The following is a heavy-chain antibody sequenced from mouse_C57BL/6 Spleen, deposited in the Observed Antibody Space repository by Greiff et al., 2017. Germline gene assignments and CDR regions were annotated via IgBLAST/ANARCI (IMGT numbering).Heavy chain of an antibody. D-gene: IGHD2-4*01. CDR1: GYAFSSYW. CDR3: ARMGGAYDYDVGYAMDY. CDR2: IYPGDGAT. J-gene: IGHJ4*01. Sequence: QVQLKESGAELVKPGASVKISCKASGYAFSSYWMNWVKQRPGKGLEWIGQIYPGDGATNYNGKFKGKATLTADKSSSTAYMQLSRLTSEDSAVYFWARMGGAYDYDVGYAMDYWGQGTSVTVSS. V-gene: IGHV1-80*01.